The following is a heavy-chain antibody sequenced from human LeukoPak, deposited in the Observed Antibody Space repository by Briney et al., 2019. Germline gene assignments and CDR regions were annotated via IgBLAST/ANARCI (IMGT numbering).Heavy chain of an antibody. V-gene: IGHV3-21*01. Sequence: GGSLRLSCAASGFTFIIYSMNWVRQAPGKGLEWVSSIDSSSRNINYADSVKGRFTISRDNAKNALYLQMNSLRAEDTAVYYCARDLAYYYDSSYDWGQGTLVTVSS. CDR1: GFTFIIYS. CDR3: ARDLAYYYDSSYD. CDR2: IDSSSRNI. D-gene: IGHD3-22*01. J-gene: IGHJ4*02.